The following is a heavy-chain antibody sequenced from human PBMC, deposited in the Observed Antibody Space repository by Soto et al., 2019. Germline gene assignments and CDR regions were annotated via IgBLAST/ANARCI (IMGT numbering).Heavy chain of an antibody. J-gene: IGHJ6*02. V-gene: IGHV1-2*04. CDR3: ARGAQLHKTYYYYGMDV. CDR2: MNPNSGGT. Sequence: ASVKVSCKASGYTFTSYDINWVRQATGQGLEWMGWMNPNSGGTNYAQKFQGWVTMTRDTSISTAYMELSRLRSDDTAVYYCARGAQLHKTYYYYGMDVWGQGTTVTVSS. CDR1: GYTFTSYD. D-gene: IGHD2-2*01.